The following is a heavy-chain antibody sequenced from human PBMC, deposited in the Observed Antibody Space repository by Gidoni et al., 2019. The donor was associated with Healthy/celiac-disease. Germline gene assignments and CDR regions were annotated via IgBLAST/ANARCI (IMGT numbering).Heavy chain of an antibody. CDR1: GYTFTSYY. J-gene: IGHJ6*02. V-gene: IGHV1-46*03. D-gene: IGHD1-1*01. CDR3: ARGRALQLERRPYYYYGMDV. Sequence: QVQLVQSGAEVKKPGASVKVSCKASGYTFTSYYMHWVRQAPGQGLEWMGIINPSGGSTSYEQKFQGRVTMTRDTSTSTVYMELSSLRSEDTAVYYCARGRALQLERRPYYYYGMDVWGQGTTVTVSS. CDR2: INPSGGST.